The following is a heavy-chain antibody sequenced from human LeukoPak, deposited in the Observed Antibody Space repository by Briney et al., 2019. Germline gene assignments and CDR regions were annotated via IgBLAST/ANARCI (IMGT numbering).Heavy chain of an antibody. CDR2: ISYDGGNK. D-gene: IGHD6-19*01. CDR1: GFTFSSYG. J-gene: IGHJ6*04. CDR3: AKVRYSSGWYGFDGMDV. Sequence: GGSLRLSCAASGFTFSSYGMHWVRQAPGKGLEWVAVISYDGGNKYYADSVKGRFTISRDNSKNMLYLQMNSLRAEDTAVYYCAKVRYSSGWYGFDGMDVWGKGTTVTVSS. V-gene: IGHV3-30*18.